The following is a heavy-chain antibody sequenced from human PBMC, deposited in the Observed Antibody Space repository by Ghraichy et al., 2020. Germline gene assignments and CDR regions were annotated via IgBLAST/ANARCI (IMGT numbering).Heavy chain of an antibody. V-gene: IGHV3-23*01. CDR2: ISGSGGST. CDR1: GFTFSSYA. D-gene: IGHD3-10*01. Sequence: LSLTCAASGFTFSSYAMSWVRQAPGKGLEWVSAISGSGGSTYYADSVKGRFTISRDNSKNTLYLQMNSLRAEDTAVYYCAKVPSARFGELLWVFDYWGQGTLVTVSS. CDR3: AKVPSARFGELLWVFDY. J-gene: IGHJ4*02.